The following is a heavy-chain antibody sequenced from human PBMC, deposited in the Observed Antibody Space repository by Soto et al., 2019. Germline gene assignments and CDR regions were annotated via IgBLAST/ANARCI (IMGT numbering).Heavy chain of an antibody. CDR3: ARGDIVGAQYYFDY. CDR2: IIPIFGTA. CDR1: GYTFTKYG. D-gene: IGHD1-26*01. J-gene: IGHJ4*02. V-gene: IGHV1-69*01. Sequence: SVKRSCKASGYTFTKYGGGRVRKDNGQGLEWMGGIIPIFGTANYAQKFQGRVTITADESTSTAYMELSSLRSEDTAVYYCARGDIVGAQYYFDYWGQGTLVTVSS.